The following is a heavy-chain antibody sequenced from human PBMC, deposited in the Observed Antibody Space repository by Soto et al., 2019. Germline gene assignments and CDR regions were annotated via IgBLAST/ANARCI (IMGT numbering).Heavy chain of an antibody. CDR1: GGTFSSYA. Sequence: ASVKVSCKASGGTFSSYAISWVRQAPGQGLEWMGGIIPIFGTANYAQKFQGRVTITADESTSTAYMELSSLRSEDTAVYHCAREIGYSGSYYDHEYYFDYWGQGTLVTVSS. CDR2: IIPIFGTA. D-gene: IGHD1-26*01. J-gene: IGHJ4*02. CDR3: AREIGYSGSYYDHEYYFDY. V-gene: IGHV1-69*13.